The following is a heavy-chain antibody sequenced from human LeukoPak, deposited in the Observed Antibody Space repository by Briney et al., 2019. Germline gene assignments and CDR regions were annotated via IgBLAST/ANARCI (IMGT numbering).Heavy chain of an antibody. Sequence: SETLSLTCTVSGGSISSYYWSWIRQPPGKGLEWIGYIYHSGSTYYNPSLKSRVTISVDRSKNQFSLKLSSVTAADTAVYHCARDNPLGSGHDYWGQGTLVTVSS. J-gene: IGHJ4*02. D-gene: IGHD2-15*01. V-gene: IGHV4-59*12. CDR3: ARDNPLGSGHDY. CDR2: IYHSGST. CDR1: GGSISSYY.